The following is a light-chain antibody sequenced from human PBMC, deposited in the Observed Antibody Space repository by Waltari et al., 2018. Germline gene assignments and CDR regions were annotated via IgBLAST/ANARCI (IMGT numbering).Light chain of an antibody. V-gene: IGLV3-10*01. CDR3: YSSDSTGLRV. J-gene: IGLJ1*01. CDR2: EDT. CDR1: ELPRKY. Sequence: YELTQPPSLSVSPGQTARITCSGHELPRKYAYWFQQKSGQAPRLVMYEDTKRPSGIAERFSGSSSGTVATVTITGAQVDDEADYYCYSSDSTGLRVFGGGTTVVVL.